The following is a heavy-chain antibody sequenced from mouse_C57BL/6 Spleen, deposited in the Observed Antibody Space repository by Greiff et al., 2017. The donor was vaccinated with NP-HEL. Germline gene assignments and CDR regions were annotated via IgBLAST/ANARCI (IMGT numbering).Heavy chain of an antibody. D-gene: IGHD1-1*01. Sequence: VQLQQSGAELVRPGASVKLSFTASGFNIKDDYMHWVKQRPEQGLEWIGWIDPENGDTEYASKFQGKATITADTSSNTAYLQLSSLTSEDTAVYYCTTSPYYYGSSYPYAMDYWGQGTSVTVSS. CDR3: TTSPYYYGSSYPYAMDY. V-gene: IGHV14-4*01. CDR2: IDPENGDT. CDR1: GFNIKDDY. J-gene: IGHJ4*01.